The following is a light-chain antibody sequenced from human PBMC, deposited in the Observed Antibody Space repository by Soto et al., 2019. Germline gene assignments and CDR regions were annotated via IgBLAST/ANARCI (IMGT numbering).Light chain of an antibody. V-gene: IGKV1-39*01. CDR1: QSISSY. CDR2: AAS. CDR3: QQSYGTPLT. J-gene: IGKJ1*01. Sequence: DIQMPQSPSSLSASVGDRVTVTCRASQSISSYLNWYQQKPGKAPKLLIYAASTLQSGVPSRFSGSGSGTDFTLTITSLQPEDFATYHCQQSYGTPLTFGQGTKVEI.